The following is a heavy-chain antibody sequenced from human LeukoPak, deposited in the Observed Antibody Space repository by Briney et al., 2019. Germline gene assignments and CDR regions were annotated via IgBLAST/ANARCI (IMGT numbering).Heavy chain of an antibody. J-gene: IGHJ4*02. CDR2: ISGSGSST. CDR3: AREGSSGYYPY. CDR1: GFTFRTYA. V-gene: IGHV3-23*01. D-gene: IGHD3-22*01. Sequence: GGSLRLSCATSGFTFRTYAMSWVRQAPGKGLEWVSTISGSGSSTFYADSAKGRFTISRDNSKNTLYLQMNSLRAEDTAVYYCAREGSSGYYPYWGQGILVTVSS.